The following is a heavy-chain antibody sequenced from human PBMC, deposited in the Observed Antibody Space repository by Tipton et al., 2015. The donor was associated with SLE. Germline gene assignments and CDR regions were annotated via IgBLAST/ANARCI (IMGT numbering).Heavy chain of an antibody. CDR3: ARGGAPPYYYYYMDV. CDR2: IYDTGRT. J-gene: IGHJ6*03. Sequence: PGLVKPSETLSLTCSVSGGSIGSDYWSWVRQSPGKGLEWIGYIYDTGRTDYNPSLKSRVTISLDTSKKQFSLKLKSVTAADTAVYYCARGGAPPYYYYYMDVWGKGTTVTVSS. V-gene: IGHV4-59*01. CDR1: GGSIGSDY.